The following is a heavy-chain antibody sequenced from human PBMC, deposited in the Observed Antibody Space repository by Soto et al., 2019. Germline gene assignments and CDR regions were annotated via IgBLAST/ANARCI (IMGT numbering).Heavy chain of an antibody. CDR1: GGSIKTSRYY. Sequence: SETLSLTCTVSGGSIKTSRYYWGWIRQPPGKGLEWIGSIYYSGSTYYNPSLKSRVTISVDTSKNHFSLKLSSVTAADTAVYFCATPGYASGDVHYWGKGPLVTVSS. V-gene: IGHV4-39*02. CDR3: ATPGYASGDVHY. CDR2: IYYSGST. J-gene: IGHJ4*02. D-gene: IGHD2-2*01.